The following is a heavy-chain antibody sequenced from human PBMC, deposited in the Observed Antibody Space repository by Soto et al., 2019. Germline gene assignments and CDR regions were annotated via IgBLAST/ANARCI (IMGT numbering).Heavy chain of an antibody. Sequence: EVQLVASGGGLVQPGGSLRLSCEASGFTLGSYWMNWVRQAPGKGLEWVANIKQDGGEKYYVDSVKGRFTISRDNAKRSLYLQMNILTAEDTAVYYCAREYGGYRNRYFDLWGRGTPVTVS. CDR1: GFTLGSYW. CDR2: IKQDGGEK. D-gene: IGHD5-12*01. V-gene: IGHV3-7*03. CDR3: AREYGGYRNRYFDL. J-gene: IGHJ2*01.